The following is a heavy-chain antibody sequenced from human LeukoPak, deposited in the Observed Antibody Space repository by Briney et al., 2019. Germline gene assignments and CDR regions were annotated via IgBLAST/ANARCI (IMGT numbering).Heavy chain of an antibody. J-gene: IGHJ4*02. D-gene: IGHD1-26*01. Sequence: SETLSLTCTAPGGSISSYYWRWIRQPAGKGLDWIGRIDTSGSTNYNPSLKSRVTMSVDTSKNQFSLKLSSVTAADTAVFYCARENSGSYREFDYWGQGTLVTVSS. V-gene: IGHV4-4*07. CDR1: GGSISSYY. CDR3: ARENSGSYREFDY. CDR2: IDTSGST.